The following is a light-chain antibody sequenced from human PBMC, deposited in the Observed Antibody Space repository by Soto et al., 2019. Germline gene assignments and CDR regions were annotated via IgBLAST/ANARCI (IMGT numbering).Light chain of an antibody. V-gene: IGKV3-11*01. CDR3: QQRSNWLPYT. CDR2: DAS. CDR1: QSLSSY. Sequence: EIVLTQSPATLSLSPGERATLSCRASQSLSSYLAWYQQKPGQAPRLLIYDASNRATGIPARFSGSGSGTAFTLTMCSLEPEDFAVYYCQQRSNWLPYTFGQGTKLEIK. J-gene: IGKJ2*01.